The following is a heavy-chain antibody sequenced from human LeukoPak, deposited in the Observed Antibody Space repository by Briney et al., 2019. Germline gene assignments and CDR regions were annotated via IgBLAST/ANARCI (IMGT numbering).Heavy chain of an antibody. CDR2: IYYSGST. D-gene: IGHD2-21*01. Sequence: SEALSLTCTVSGGSISSYYWSWIRQPPGKGLEWIGYIYYSGSTNYDPSLKSRVTISVDTSKNQFSLKLSSVTAADTAVYYCARLYCGGDCFDYWGQGTLVTVSS. V-gene: IGHV4-59*01. J-gene: IGHJ4*02. CDR3: ARLYCGGDCFDY. CDR1: GGSISSYY.